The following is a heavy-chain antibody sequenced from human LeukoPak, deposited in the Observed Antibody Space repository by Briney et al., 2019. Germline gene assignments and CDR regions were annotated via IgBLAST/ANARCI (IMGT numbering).Heavy chain of an antibody. CDR2: ISDSGDWA. J-gene: IGHJ4*02. CDR3: GRVGDGYNDNY. CDR1: GFTFSSYA. Sequence: GGSLRLSCAASGFTFSSYAMNWVRQAPGKGLEWVSTISDSGDWAQYADSVKGRFTISRDNSKNTLYLQMNSLRAEDTAVYYCGRVGDGYNDNYWGQGTLVTVSS. D-gene: IGHD5-24*01. V-gene: IGHV3-23*01.